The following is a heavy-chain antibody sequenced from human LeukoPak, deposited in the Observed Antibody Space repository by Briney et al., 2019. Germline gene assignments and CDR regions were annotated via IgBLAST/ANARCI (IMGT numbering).Heavy chain of an antibody. CDR3: AREVVVAATHYYYYYGMDV. CDR1: GYTFTSYY. J-gene: IGHJ6*02. CDR2: INPSGGST. D-gene: IGHD2-15*01. V-gene: IGHV1-46*01. Sequence: GASVKVSCKASGYTFTSYYMHWVRQAPGQGLEWMGIINPSGGSTSYARKFQGRVTMTRDTSTSTVYMELSSLRSEDTAVYYCAREVVVAATHYYYYYGMDVWGQGTTVTVSS.